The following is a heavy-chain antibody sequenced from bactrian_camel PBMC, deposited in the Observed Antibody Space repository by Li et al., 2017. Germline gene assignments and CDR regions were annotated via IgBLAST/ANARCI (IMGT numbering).Heavy chain of an antibody. V-gene: IGHV3S40*01. CDR2: IDSDGGRT. Sequence: VQLVESGGGLVQPGGSLRLSCAASGFLFSSYVMIWVRQAPGKGLEWVSHIDSDGGRTYYSDSVKGRFTISRDDAKNTVYLQMNSLKSEDTAVYYCVRDNNPYGRGFGVWGQGTQVTVS. CDR1: GFLFSSYV. J-gene: IGHJ6*01. D-gene: IGHD6*01. CDR3: VRDNNPYGRGFGV.